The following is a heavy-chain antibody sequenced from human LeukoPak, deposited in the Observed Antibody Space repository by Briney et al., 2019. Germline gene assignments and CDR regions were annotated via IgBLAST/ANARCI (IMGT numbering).Heavy chain of an antibody. J-gene: IGHJ5*02. Sequence: PSETLSLTCTVSGGSISSYYWSWIRQPPGKGLEWIGYIYYSGSTNHNPSLKSRVTISVDTSKNQLSLKLRSVTAADTAVYYCARSDFWSGYFPTWFDPWGQGTLVTVSS. D-gene: IGHD3-3*01. CDR1: GGSISSYY. V-gene: IGHV4-59*01. CDR3: ARSDFWSGYFPTWFDP. CDR2: IYYSGST.